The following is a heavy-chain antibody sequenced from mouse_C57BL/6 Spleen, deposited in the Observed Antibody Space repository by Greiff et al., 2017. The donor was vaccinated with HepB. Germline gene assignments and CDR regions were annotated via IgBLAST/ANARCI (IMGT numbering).Heavy chain of an antibody. Sequence: EVKLLESGPGLVKPSQSLSLTCSVTGYSITSGYYWNWIRQFPGNKLEWMGYISYDGSNNYNPFLKNRISITRDTSKNQFFLKLNSVTTEDTATYYCARGSYEAAMDYWGQGTSVTVSS. CDR1: GYSITSGYY. D-gene: IGHD1-1*01. CDR3: ARGSYEAAMDY. V-gene: IGHV3-6*01. J-gene: IGHJ4*01. CDR2: ISYDGSN.